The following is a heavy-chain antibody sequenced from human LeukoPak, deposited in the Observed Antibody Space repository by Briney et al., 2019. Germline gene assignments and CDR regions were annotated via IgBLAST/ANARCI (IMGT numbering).Heavy chain of an antibody. J-gene: IGHJ4*02. CDR1: GGSISSGDYY. D-gene: IGHD2-15*01. CDR3: ARDMAWGGHYFDY. CDR2: IYYSGST. V-gene: IGHV4-61*08. Sequence: SETLSLTCTVSGGSISSGDYYWNWIRQPPGKGLEWIGYIYYSGSTNYNPSLKSRVTISVDTSKNQFSLKLSSVTAADTAVYYCARDMAWGGHYFDYWGQGTLVTVSS.